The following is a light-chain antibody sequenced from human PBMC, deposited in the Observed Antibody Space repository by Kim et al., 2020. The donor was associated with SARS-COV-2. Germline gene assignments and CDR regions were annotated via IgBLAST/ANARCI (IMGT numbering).Light chain of an antibody. CDR2: DNY. CDR3: QSYDTGLSGII. Sequence: QSVLTQPPSMSGAPWESVTISCTGSNSNLGAGYEVHWYQQVPGAAPKLLIFDNYNRPSGVPDRFSGSRSVASASLAISGLQAEDEAVYYCQSYDTGLSGIIFGGGTRLTVL. CDR1: NSNLGAGYE. J-gene: IGLJ2*01. V-gene: IGLV1-40*01.